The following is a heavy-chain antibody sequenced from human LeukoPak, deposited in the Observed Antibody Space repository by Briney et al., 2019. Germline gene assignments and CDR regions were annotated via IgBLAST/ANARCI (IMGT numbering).Heavy chain of an antibody. J-gene: IGHJ3*02. CDR2: IYTSGST. V-gene: IGHV4-61*02. CDR3: ARVEAAEVHAFDI. CDR1: GGSISSGSYY. Sequence: PSETLSLTCTVSGGSISSGSYYWSWIRQPAGKGLEWIGRIYTSGSTNYNPSLKSRVTISVDTSKNQFSLKLSSVTAADTAVYYCARVEAAEVHAFDIWGQGTMVTVSS. D-gene: IGHD5-24*01.